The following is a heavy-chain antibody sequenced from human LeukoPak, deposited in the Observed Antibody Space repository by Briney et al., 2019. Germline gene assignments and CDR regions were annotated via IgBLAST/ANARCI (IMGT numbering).Heavy chain of an antibody. CDR1: GFTFSSYW. CDR2: IKEDGSEK. V-gene: IGHV3-7*03. CDR3: ASRITMIVVANHAFDI. Sequence: GGSLRLSCAASGFTFSSYWMSWVRQAPGKGLEWVANIKEDGSEKYYVDSVKGRFIISRDNAKNSLYLQMNSLRAEDTAVYYCASRITMIVVANHAFDIWGQGTMVTVSS. J-gene: IGHJ3*02. D-gene: IGHD3-22*01.